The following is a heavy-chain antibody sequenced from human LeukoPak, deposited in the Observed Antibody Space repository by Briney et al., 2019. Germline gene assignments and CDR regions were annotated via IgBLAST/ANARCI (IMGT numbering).Heavy chain of an antibody. J-gene: IGHJ4*02. CDR1: GFTFDDYT. V-gene: IGHV3-43*01. CDR3: AKGLALVAKSGPFDY. Sequence: GGSLRLSCAASGFTFDDYTRHWVRQAPGKGLEWVSLISWDGGSTYYADSVKGRFTISRDNSKSSLYLQMNSLRTEDTALYYCAKGLALVAKSGPFDYWGQGTLVTVSS. D-gene: IGHD5-12*01. CDR2: ISWDGGST.